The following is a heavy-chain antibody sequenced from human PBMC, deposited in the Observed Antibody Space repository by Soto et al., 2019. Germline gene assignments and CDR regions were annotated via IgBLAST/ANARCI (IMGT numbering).Heavy chain of an antibody. CDR3: AKDITFDSSAYNY. Sequence: EVQLLESGGGLVQPGGSLRLSCTASGFTFSTYGMSWFRQAPGKGLEWVSSLSGDGTTTYYIDSVKGRFTISRDNSRNTLSLQMNSLRTEDTAVYYCAKDITFDSSAYNYWGQGILVTVYS. V-gene: IGHV3-23*01. CDR1: GFTFSTYG. D-gene: IGHD3-22*01. J-gene: IGHJ4*02. CDR2: LSGDGTTT.